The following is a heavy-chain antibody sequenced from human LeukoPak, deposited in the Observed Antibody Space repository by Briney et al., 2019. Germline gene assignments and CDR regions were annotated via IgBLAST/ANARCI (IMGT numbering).Heavy chain of an antibody. V-gene: IGHV3-49*04. CDR2: IRSKAYGGTT. J-gene: IGHJ3*02. CDR1: GFTFGDYA. CDR3: TREATYYYDSSGHDAFDI. Sequence: GGSLRLSCTASGFTFGDYAMSWVRQAPGKGLEWVGFIRSKAYGGTTEYAASVKGRFTISRDDSKSIAYLQMNSLKTEDTAVYYCTREATYYYDSSGHDAFDIWGQGTMVTVSS. D-gene: IGHD3-22*01.